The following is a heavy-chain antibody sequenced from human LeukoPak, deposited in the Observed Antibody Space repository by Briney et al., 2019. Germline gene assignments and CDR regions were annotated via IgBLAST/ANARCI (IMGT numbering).Heavy chain of an antibody. V-gene: IGHV3-30*04. D-gene: IGHD3-10*01. CDR3: ARTSWFGELCCYFDY. CDR1: GFTFSSYA. CDR2: ISYDGSNK. Sequence: GGSLRLSCAASGFTFSSYAMHWVRQAPGKGLEWVAVISYDGSNKYYADSVKGRFTISRDNSKNTLYLQMNSLRAEDTAVYYCARTSWFGELCCYFDYWGQGTLVTVSS. J-gene: IGHJ4*02.